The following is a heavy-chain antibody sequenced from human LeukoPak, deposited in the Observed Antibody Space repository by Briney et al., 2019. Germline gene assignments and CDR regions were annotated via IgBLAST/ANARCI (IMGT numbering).Heavy chain of an antibody. V-gene: IGHV3-23*01. Sequence: GGSLRLSCAASGFTFSSYAMTWVRHAPGKGLEWVSAISGGGGSTYHADSVKGRFTISRDNSKNPLYLQIDSLRAEDTAVYYCANSYTSSSRTPFDCWGQGTLVTVSS. J-gene: IGHJ4*02. CDR1: GFTFSSYA. D-gene: IGHD6-6*01. CDR2: ISGGGGST. CDR3: ANSYTSSSRTPFDC.